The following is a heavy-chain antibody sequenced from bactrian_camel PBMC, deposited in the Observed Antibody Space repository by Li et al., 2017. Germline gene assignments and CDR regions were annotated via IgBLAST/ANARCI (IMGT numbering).Heavy chain of an antibody. D-gene: IGHD1*01. CDR3: TKDRSCGTRNWVQST. V-gene: IGHV3S42*01. Sequence: DVQLVESGGGSVQTGGSLRLSCAASGYPGSRRFMLWFRQAPEKEREGVACIDSTGVTIYADSVKGRFTISRDNAKNTLYLQMNSLKPEDTAMYYCTKDRSCGTRNWVQSTRGQGTQVTVS. CDR1: GYPGSRRF. CDR2: IDSTGVT. J-gene: IGHJ4*01.